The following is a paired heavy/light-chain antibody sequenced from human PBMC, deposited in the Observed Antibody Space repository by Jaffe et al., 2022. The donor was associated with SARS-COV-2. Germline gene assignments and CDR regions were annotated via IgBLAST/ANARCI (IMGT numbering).Heavy chain of an antibody. CDR1: GFNFYSYG. CDR3: AKGASIFGVSGYYYGMDV. Sequence: QGQLVESGGGVVQPGRSLRLSCAASGFNFYSYGMYWVRQAPGKGLEWVALMSYDGEKKYYADSVKGRFTISRDTSQDTLFLQMSSLTPEDTAVYYCAKGASIFGVSGYYYGMDVWGQGTTVTVSS. D-gene: IGHD3-3*01. J-gene: IGHJ6*02. CDR2: MSYDGEKK. V-gene: IGHV3-30*18.
Light chain of an antibody. V-gene: IGLV1-51*01. CDR3: GTWDSSLSAGV. J-gene: IGLJ3*02. CDR2: DNN. CDR1: SSNIGGHHH. Sequence: QSVLTQPPSVSAAPGQRVTISCSGNSSNIGGHHHVSWFQQVPGTAPKVLIFDNNKRPSGIPDRFSGSKSGSSATLDITGLQPEDEADYYCGTWDSSLSAGVFGGGSRLTVL.